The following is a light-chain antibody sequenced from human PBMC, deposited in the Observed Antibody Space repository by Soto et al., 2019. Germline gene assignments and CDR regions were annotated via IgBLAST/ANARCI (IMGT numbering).Light chain of an antibody. V-gene: IGKV3-20*01. J-gene: IGKJ3*01. CDR2: GAS. CDR3: QQYDSSLFT. Sequence: IVLTQSPGTLSLSPGERATLSCRASQSVSSSYLAWYQHKPGQAPRLLIYGASSRATGIPDRFSGSGSGTDFTLTISRLEPEDFAVYYCQQYDSSLFTFGPGTKVDIK. CDR1: QSVSSSY.